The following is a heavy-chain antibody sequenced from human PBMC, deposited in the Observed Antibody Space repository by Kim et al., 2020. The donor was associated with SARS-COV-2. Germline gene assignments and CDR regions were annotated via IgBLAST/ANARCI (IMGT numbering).Heavy chain of an antibody. D-gene: IGHD3-16*01. J-gene: IGHJ3*02. CDR1: GFTFSSYA. CDR3: AKSFGSGMITFGGVEDAFDI. CDR2: ISASGGTT. V-gene: IGHV3-23*01. Sequence: GGSLRLSCAASGFTFSSYAMTWVSQAPGKGLEWVSVISASGGTTYYADSVKGRFTISRDNSKNTLHLQMNSLRAEDTAVYYCAKSFGSGMITFGGVEDAFDIWGQGTMVTVSS.